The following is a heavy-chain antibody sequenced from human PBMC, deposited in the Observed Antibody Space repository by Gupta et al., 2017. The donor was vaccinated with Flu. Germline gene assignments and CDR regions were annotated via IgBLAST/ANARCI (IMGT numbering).Heavy chain of an antibody. CDR1: GFSLSTSGVG. J-gene: IGHJ4*02. D-gene: IGHD2-15*01. CDR2: IYWNDDK. CDR3: AHTLLRVANFDY. V-gene: IGHV2-5*01. Sequence: QITLKESGPTLVKPTQTLTLTCTFSGFSLSTSGVGVGWIRQPPGKALEWLALIYWNDDKRYSPSLKSRLTITKDTSKKQVVLTMTKMDPVDTATYYCAHTLLRVANFDYWGQGTLVTVSS.